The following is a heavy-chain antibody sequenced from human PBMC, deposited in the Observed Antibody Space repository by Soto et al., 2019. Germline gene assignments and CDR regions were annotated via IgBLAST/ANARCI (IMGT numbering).Heavy chain of an antibody. CDR1: GFTFRTYW. CDR3: ATSLI. CDR2: IKGDGSEK. V-gene: IGHV3-7*01. Sequence: EVQLVESGGGLVQPGGSLRLSCTASGFTFRTYWMNWVRQAPGKGLEWVASIKGDGSEKYYVDPVKGRFSIYRDTAMNSLSLQTNSLRAEDTAVYYCATSLIRGQGALVTVSS. D-gene: IGHD6-6*01. J-gene: IGHJ4*02.